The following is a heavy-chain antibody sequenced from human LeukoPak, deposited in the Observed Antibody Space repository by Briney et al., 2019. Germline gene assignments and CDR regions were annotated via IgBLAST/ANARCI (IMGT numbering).Heavy chain of an antibody. CDR2: IYYSGST. Sequence: PSETLSLTCTVSGGSISSYYWSWIRQPPGKGLEWIGYIYYSGSTNYNPSLKSRVTISVDTSKNQFSLKLSSVTAADTAVYYCARAAAADLFYYYHGMDVWGQGTTVTVSS. CDR3: ARAAAADLFYYYHGMDV. J-gene: IGHJ6*02. V-gene: IGHV4-59*08. CDR1: GGSISSYY. D-gene: IGHD6-13*01.